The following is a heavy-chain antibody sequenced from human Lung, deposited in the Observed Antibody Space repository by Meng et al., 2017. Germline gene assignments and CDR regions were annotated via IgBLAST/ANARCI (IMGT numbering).Heavy chain of an antibody. CDR3: ARDIVVTFGELTTLDS. D-gene: IGHD2-21*01. V-gene: IGHV1-3*01. J-gene: IGHJ4*02. CDR2: INAGSENT. CDR1: GYTFTNYA. Sequence: QVPLVQSGAEVKKPGASLKVSCKASGYTFTNYAMHWVRQAPGQGLEWMGWINAGSENTEYSQKFQGRVTLTRDTSATTAYMELRSLKSEDTAIYYCARDIVVTFGELTTLDSWGQGTLVTVSS.